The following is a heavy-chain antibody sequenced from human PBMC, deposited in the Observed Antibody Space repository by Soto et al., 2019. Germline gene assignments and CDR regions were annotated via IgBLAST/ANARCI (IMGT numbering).Heavy chain of an antibody. CDR2: IYYSGST. J-gene: IGHJ4*02. D-gene: IGHD3-3*01. Sequence: SETLSLTCTVSGGSVSSGSYYWSWIRQPPGKGLEWIGYIYYSGSTNYNPSLKSRVTISVDTSKNQFSLKLSSVTAADTAVYYCARYDSVLGLSDYWGQGTLVTVSS. CDR3: ARYDSVLGLSDY. V-gene: IGHV4-61*01. CDR1: GGSVSSGSYY.